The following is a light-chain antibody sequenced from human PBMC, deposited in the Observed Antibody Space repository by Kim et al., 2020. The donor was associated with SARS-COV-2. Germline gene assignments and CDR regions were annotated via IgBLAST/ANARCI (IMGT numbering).Light chain of an antibody. J-gene: IGLJ2*01. CDR1: SSDVGGYNY. CDR2: EVT. CDR3: SSYAGSRLL. V-gene: IGLV2-8*01. Sequence: PGQSVTISCTGTSSDVGGYNYVSWYQQHPGKAPQLFIYEVTERPSGVPDRFSGSKSGNTASLTVSGLQAEDEAYYYCSSYAGSRLLFGGGTQLTVL.